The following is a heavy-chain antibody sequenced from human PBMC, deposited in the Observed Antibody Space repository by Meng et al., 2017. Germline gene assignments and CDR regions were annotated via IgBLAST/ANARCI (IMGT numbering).Heavy chain of an antibody. J-gene: IGHJ4*02. CDR1: GGTFSSYT. CDR3: ARVISYYFDY. V-gene: IGHV1-69*02. CDR2: IIPILGIA. Sequence: VQLVQSGAEVKKPGSSVKVSCKASGGTFSSYTISSVRQAPGQGLEWMGRIIPILGIANYAQKFQGRVTITADKSTSTAYMELSSLRSEDTAVYYCARVISYYFDYWGQGTLVTVPS.